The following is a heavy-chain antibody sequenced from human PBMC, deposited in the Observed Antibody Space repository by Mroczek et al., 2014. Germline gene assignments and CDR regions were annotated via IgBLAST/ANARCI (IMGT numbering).Heavy chain of an antibody. CDR2: INPNSGGT. J-gene: IGHJ6*03. Sequence: QVQLVESGAEVKKPGASVKVSCKASGYTFTGYYMHWVRQAPGQGLEWMGWINPNSGGTNYAQKFQGRVTMTRDTSISTAYMELSRLRSDDTAVYYCARDRDYGGRYYYYYMDVWGKGTTVTVSS. V-gene: IGHV1-2*02. CDR3: ARDRDYGGRYYYYYMDV. D-gene: IGHD4-23*01. CDR1: GYTFTGYY.